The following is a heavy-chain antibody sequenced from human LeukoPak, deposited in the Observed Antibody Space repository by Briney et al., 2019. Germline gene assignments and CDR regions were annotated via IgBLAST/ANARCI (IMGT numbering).Heavy chain of an antibody. Sequence: GGSLRLSCAASGFTFSSYAMSWVRQAPGKGLEWVSAISGSGGSTYYADSVKGWFTISRDNSKNTLYLQMNSLRAEDTAVYYCAKSAVASYYYDSSGYYYFDYWGQGTLVTVSS. CDR2: ISGSGGST. D-gene: IGHD3-22*01. J-gene: IGHJ4*02. CDR1: GFTFSSYA. V-gene: IGHV3-23*01. CDR3: AKSAVASYYYDSSGYYYFDY.